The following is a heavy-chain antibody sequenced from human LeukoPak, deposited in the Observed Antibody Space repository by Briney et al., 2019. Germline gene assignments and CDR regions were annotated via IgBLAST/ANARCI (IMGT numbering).Heavy chain of an antibody. CDR3: AKSLGFGSSGFYFDY. V-gene: IGHV3-23*01. J-gene: IGHJ4*02. D-gene: IGHD6-6*01. Sequence: GGSLRLSCAASGFTFSSYAMSWVRQAPGKGLEWVSAISGSGGSTYYADSVKGRFTISRDNSKNTLYLQMNSLRAEDTAVYYCAKSLGFGSSGFYFDYWGQGTLVTVSS. CDR2: ISGSGGST. CDR1: GFTFSSYA.